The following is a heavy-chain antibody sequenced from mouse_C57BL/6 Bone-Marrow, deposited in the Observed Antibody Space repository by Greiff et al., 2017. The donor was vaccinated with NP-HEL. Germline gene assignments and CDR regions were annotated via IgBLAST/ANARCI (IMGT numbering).Heavy chain of an antibody. D-gene: IGHD2-3*01. V-gene: IGHV6-3*01. CDR2: IRLKSDNYAT. CDR1: GFTFSNYW. Sequence: EVQLQQSGGGLVQPGGSMKLSCVASGFTFSNYWMNWVRQSPEKGLEWVAQIRLKSDNYATHYAESVKGRFTISRDDSKSSVYLQMNNLRAEDTGIYYCTGDGYYSYYAMDYWGQGTSVTVSS. J-gene: IGHJ4*01. CDR3: TGDGYYSYYAMDY.